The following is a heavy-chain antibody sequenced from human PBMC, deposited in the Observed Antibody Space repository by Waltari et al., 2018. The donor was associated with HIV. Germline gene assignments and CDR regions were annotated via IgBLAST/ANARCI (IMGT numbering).Heavy chain of an antibody. CDR3: ARERGKIIAARPEGYYYYGMDV. V-gene: IGHV1-2*02. CDR1: GYTFTGYY. Sequence: QVHLVQSGAEVQKPGASVKVSCKASGYTFTGYYIHWVRMAPGQGLEWMGWINPKSGGTKSAQKFQGRVTMTRDTSISTAYMELSRLKSDDTAVFYCARERGKIIAARPEGYYYYGMDVWGQGTTVTVS. CDR2: INPKSGGT. D-gene: IGHD6-6*01. J-gene: IGHJ6*02.